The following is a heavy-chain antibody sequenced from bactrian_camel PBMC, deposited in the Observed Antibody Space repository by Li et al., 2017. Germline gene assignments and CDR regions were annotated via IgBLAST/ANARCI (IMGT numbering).Heavy chain of an antibody. J-gene: IGHJ6*01. CDR1: GRYTIQNYC. D-gene: IGHD7*01. Sequence: VQLVESGGGSVQAGGSLRLSCAASGRYTIQNYCMAWFRQGSGNRREAVALIEADGDTNYAASVKGRFTISKDNGKNILYLQMNSLKPEDSAMYYCAARFGGCRADISAADFGYWGQGTQVTVS. CDR3: AARFGGCRADISAADFGY. V-gene: IGHV3S53*01. CDR2: IEADGDT.